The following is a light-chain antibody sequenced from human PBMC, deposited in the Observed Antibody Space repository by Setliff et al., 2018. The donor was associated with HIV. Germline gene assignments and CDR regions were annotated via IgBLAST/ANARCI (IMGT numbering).Light chain of an antibody. Sequence: QSVLTQSPSASGTPGQRVTISCSGSSSNIGSNTVNWYQQLPGTAPKLLMYSNNQRPSGVPDRFSGSKSGTSASLAISGLQSEDEADYYCSSYTSTSTLCVFGTGTKVTVL. CDR1: SSNIGSNT. J-gene: IGLJ1*01. V-gene: IGLV1-44*01. CDR3: SSYTSTSTLCV. CDR2: SNN.